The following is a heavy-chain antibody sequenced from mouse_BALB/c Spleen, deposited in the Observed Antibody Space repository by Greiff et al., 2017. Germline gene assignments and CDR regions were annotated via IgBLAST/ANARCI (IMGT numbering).Heavy chain of an antibody. CDR2: INPGSGGT. D-gene: IGHD1-1*01. CDR3: ARRATPFDY. Sequence: VKVVESGAELVRPGTSVKVSCKASGYAFTNYLIEWVKQRPGQGLEWIGVINPGSGGTNYNEKFKGKATLTADKSSSTAYMQLSSLTSDDSAVYFCARRATPFDYWGQGTTLTVSS. CDR1: GYAFTNYL. V-gene: IGHV1-54*01. J-gene: IGHJ2*01.